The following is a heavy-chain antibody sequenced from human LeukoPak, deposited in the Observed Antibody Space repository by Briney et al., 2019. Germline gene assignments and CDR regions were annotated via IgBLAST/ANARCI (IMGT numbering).Heavy chain of an antibody. J-gene: IGHJ3*02. CDR3: ARDKSSSWYRAFDI. V-gene: IGHV4-59*01. Sequence: KPSETLSLTCTVSGGSISSYYWSWIRQPPGKGLEWMGYIYYSGSTNYNPSLKSRVTISVDTSKNQFSLKLSSVTAADTAVYYCARDKSSSWYRAFDIWGQGTMVTVSS. CDR1: GGSISSYY. CDR2: IYYSGST. D-gene: IGHD6-13*01.